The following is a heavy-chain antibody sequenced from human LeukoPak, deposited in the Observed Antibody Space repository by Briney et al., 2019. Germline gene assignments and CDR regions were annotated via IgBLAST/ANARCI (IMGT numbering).Heavy chain of an antibody. D-gene: IGHD3-22*01. CDR1: GGTFSSYA. CDR3: ATSYYYDSSGYYYLFED. CDR2: IIPIFGTA. J-gene: IGHJ4*02. Sequence: EASVTVSCKASGGTFSSYAISWVRQAPGQGPEWMGGIIPIFGTANYAQKFQGRVTITADKSTSTAYMELSSLRSEDTAVYYCATSYYYDSSGYYYLFEDWGQGTLVTVSS. V-gene: IGHV1-69*06.